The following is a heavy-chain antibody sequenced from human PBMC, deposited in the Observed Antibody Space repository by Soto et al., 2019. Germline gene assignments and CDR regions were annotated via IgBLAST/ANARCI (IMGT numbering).Heavy chain of an antibody. CDR3: ARRSLVLDNTKFIDS. Sequence: QVQLVESGGGVVQPGRSLRLSCAASGFTFSSYGMHWVRQAPGKGLEWVAVIWYDGSKKYYADSVKGRFTISRDNSKSALYLQMNSLRAEDTAVYYSARRSLVLDNTKFIDSWGQGTLVTVSS. CDR2: IWYDGSKK. D-gene: IGHD3-3*01. CDR1: GFTFSSYG. J-gene: IGHJ5*01. V-gene: IGHV3-33*01.